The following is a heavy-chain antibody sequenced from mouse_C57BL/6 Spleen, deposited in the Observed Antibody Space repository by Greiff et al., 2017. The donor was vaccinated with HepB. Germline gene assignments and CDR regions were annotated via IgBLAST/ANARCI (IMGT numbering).Heavy chain of an antibody. J-gene: IGHJ3*01. V-gene: IGHV1-69*01. CDR2: IDPSDSYT. CDR1: GYTFTSYW. Sequence: VKLQQPGAELVMPGASVKLSCKASGYTFTSYWMHWVKQRPGQGLEWIGEIDPSDSYTNYNQKFKGKSTLTVDKSSSTAYMQLSSLTSEDSAVYYCARSGYGYDGDLTGARFAYWGQGTLVTVSA. D-gene: IGHD2-2*01. CDR3: ARSGYGYDGDLTGARFAY.